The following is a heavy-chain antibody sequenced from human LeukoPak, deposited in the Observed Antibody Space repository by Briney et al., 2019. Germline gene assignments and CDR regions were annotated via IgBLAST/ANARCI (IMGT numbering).Heavy chain of an antibody. CDR3: AKDHSSGWYYSGDAFDI. D-gene: IGHD6-19*01. J-gene: IGHJ3*02. Sequence: GGSLRLSCAASGFTFSNAWMSWVRQAPGKGLEWVGRIKSKTDGGTTDYAAPVKGRFTISRDDSKNTLYLQMNSLRAEDTAVYYCAKDHSSGWYYSGDAFDIWGQGTMVTVSS. CDR2: IKSKTDGGTT. V-gene: IGHV3-15*01. CDR1: GFTFSNAW.